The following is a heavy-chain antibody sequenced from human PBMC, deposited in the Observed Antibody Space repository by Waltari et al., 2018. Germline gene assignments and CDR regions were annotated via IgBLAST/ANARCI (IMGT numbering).Heavy chain of an antibody. V-gene: IGHV4-59*12. J-gene: IGHJ3*02. CDR2: IYHSGST. D-gene: IGHD3-22*01. CDR3: ARAHYYDSSGSAFDI. CDR1: GGSFRSSY. Sequence: QVQLQESGPGLVKPSETLSLTCTVSGGSFRSSYWSWIRQPPGKGLEWIGEIYHSGSTNYNPSLKSRVTISVDKSKNQFSLKLSSVTAADTAVYYCARAHYYDSSGSAFDIWGQGTMVTVSS.